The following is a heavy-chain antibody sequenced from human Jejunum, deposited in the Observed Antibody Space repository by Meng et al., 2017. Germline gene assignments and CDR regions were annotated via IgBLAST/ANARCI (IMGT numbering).Heavy chain of an antibody. CDR2: VTTDGNT. D-gene: IGHD2-21*01. J-gene: IGHJ4*02. CDR3: AKLVPY. V-gene: IGHV3-23*04. CDR1: GFTFSSSS. Sequence: EAELVESGGGLVQPGASVSFSCAASGFTFSSSSMTWVRQAPGKGLEWVSSVTTDGNTYYADSVKGRFTVSRDNSKNTLYLQMSSLRAEDTALYYCAKLVPYWGQGTLVTVSS.